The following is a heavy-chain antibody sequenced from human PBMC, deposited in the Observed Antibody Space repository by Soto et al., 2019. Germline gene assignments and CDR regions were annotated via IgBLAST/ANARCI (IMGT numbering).Heavy chain of an antibody. CDR1: GFTFSSYS. CDR2: ISSSSSTI. CDR3: ARDLEYYDSSGYKSWFDP. D-gene: IGHD3-22*01. V-gene: IGHV3-48*02. J-gene: IGHJ5*02. Sequence: GGSLRLSFAASGFTFSSYSMNWVRQAPGKGLEWVSYISSSSSTIYYADSVKGRFTISRDNAKNSLYLQMNSLRDEDTAVYYCARDLEYYDSSGYKSWFDPWGQGTLVTVSS.